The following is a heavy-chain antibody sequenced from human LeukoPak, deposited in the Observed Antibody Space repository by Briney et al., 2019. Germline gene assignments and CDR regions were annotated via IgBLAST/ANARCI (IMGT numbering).Heavy chain of an antibody. CDR3: AKDGGGGQLAFDI. V-gene: IGHV3-9*01. J-gene: IGHJ3*02. CDR2: ISWNSGSI. D-gene: IGHD2-2*01. Sequence: GGSLRLSCAASGFTFDDYAMHWVRHAPGKGLEWVSGISWNSGSIGYADSVKGRFTISRGNAKNSLYLQMNSLRAEDTALYYCAKDGGGGQLAFDIWGQGTMVTVSS. CDR1: GFTFDDYA.